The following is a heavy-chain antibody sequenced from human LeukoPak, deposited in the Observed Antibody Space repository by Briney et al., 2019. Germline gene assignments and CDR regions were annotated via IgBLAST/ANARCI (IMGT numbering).Heavy chain of an antibody. J-gene: IGHJ3*02. CDR2: IYSSGST. V-gene: IGHV4-4*07. D-gene: IGHD3-3*01. Sequence: SETLSLTCSVSGGSFSSYFWSWIRQPAGKGLEWIGRIYSSGSTNYNLSLKSRVTMSVDTSKNQFSLKLSSVTAADTAVYYCARDVNTIFGVVTEWGAFDIWGQGTMVTVSS. CDR1: GGSFSSYF. CDR3: ARDVNTIFGVVTEWGAFDI.